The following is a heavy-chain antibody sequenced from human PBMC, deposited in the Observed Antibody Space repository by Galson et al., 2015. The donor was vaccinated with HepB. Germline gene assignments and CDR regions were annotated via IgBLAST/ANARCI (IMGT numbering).Heavy chain of an antibody. V-gene: IGHV3-30*18. CDR3: AKGEGPVTTCSDY. CDR1: GFTFSSYG. CDR2: ISYDGSNK. Sequence: SLRLSCAASGFTFSSYGMHWVRQAPGKGLEWVAVISYDGSNKYYADSVKGRFTISRDNSKNTLYLQMNSLRAGDTAVYYCAKGEGPVTTCSDYWGQGTLVTVSS. J-gene: IGHJ4*02. D-gene: IGHD4-17*01.